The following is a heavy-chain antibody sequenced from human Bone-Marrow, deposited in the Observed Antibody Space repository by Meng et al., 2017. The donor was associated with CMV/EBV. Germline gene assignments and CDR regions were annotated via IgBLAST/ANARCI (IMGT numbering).Heavy chain of an antibody. V-gene: IGHV4-4*02. CDR1: GGSISSSNW. CDR3: VRDEQQLVRGFDY. J-gene: IGHJ4*02. Sequence: AGSGGSISSSNWWSWVRQPPGKGLEWIGEIYHGGSTNYNPSLKSRVTISVDKSKNQFSLKLSSVTAADTAVYYCVRDEQQLVRGFDYWGQGTLVTVSS. D-gene: IGHD6-13*01. CDR2: IYHGGST.